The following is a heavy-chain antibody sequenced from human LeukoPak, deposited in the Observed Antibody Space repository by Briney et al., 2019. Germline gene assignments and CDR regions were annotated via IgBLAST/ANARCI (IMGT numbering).Heavy chain of an antibody. CDR3: ARAYYDSSGYDFDY. CDR2: ISSSSTI. D-gene: IGHD3-22*01. J-gene: IGHJ4*02. Sequence: GGSLRLSCAASGFTFSSYSMNWVRQAPGKGLEWASYISSSSTIYYADSVKGRFTISRDNAKNSLYLQMNSLRAEDTAVYYCARAYYDSSGYDFDYWGQGTLVTVSS. V-gene: IGHV3-48*01. CDR1: GFTFSSYS.